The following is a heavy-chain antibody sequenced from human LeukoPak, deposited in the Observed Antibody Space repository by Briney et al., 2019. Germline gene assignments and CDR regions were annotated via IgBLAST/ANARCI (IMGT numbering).Heavy chain of an antibody. J-gene: IGHJ4*02. D-gene: IGHD4-17*01. CDR3: AATIKRDYGDTNLDY. CDR1: GGSISSLY. CDR2: MYNRGNT. Sequence: PSETLSLTCTVSGGSISSLYWSWIRQPPGKGLEWIGYMYNRGNTNYNPSLKSRVTISEDTSQNQLSLQLRSVTAADTAVYYCAATIKRDYGDTNLDYWGQGTLVTVSS. V-gene: IGHV4-59*11.